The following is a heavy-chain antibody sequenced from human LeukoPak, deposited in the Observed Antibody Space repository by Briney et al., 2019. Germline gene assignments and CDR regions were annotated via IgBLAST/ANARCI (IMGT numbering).Heavy chain of an antibody. CDR3: ARAAGATNYEILTGYCIFDY. Sequence: SVKVSCKASGGTFSSYAISWVRQAPGQGLEWMGGIIPIFGTANYAQKFQGRVTITADESTSTAYMELSSLRSEDTAVYYCARAAGATNYEILTGYCIFDYWGQGTLVTVSS. CDR1: GGTFSSYA. V-gene: IGHV1-69*13. D-gene: IGHD3-9*01. J-gene: IGHJ4*02. CDR2: IIPIFGTA.